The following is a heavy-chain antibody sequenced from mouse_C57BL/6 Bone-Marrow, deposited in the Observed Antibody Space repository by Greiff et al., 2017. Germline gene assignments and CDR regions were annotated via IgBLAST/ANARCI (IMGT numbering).Heavy chain of an antibody. CDR1: GFTFSDYY. D-gene: IGHD4-1*01. V-gene: IGHV5-16*01. CDR2: INYDGSST. CDR3: AREKLGREDDLDY. J-gene: IGHJ2*01. Sequence: EVKLVESEGGLVKPGSSVKLSCTASGFTFSDYYMAWVRQVPEKGLEWLANINYDGSSTYYLDSLKSRIIISRDNAKNILYLHMSSLKSEDTATYYCAREKLGREDDLDYWGQGTTLTVSS.